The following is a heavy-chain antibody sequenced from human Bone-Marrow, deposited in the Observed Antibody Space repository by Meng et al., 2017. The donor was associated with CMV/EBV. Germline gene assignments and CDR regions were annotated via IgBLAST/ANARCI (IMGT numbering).Heavy chain of an antibody. CDR1: GFTVSSNY. D-gene: IGHD3-10*01. CDR3: ARTVVPAATTMVRGVINIGYFDY. J-gene: IGHJ4*02. V-gene: IGHV3-30-3*01. Sequence: GESLKISCVASGFTVSSNYMTWVRQAPGKGLEWVAVISYDGSNKYYADSVKGRFTISRDNSKNTLYLQMNSLRAEDTAVYYCARTVVPAATTMVRGVINIGYFDYWGQGTLVTVSS. CDR2: ISYDGSNK.